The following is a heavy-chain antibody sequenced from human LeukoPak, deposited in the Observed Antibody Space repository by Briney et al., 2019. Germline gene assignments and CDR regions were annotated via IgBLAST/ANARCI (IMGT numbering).Heavy chain of an antibody. D-gene: IGHD5-24*01. V-gene: IGHV4-34*01. Sequence: SETLSLTCAVYGGSFSGYYWSWIRQPPGKGLEWIGEINHSGSTNYNPSLKSRVTISVDTSKNQFSLKLSSATAADTAVYYCARGRSGEMDGYNPKHAFDIWGQGTMVTVSS. J-gene: IGHJ3*02. CDR3: ARGRSGEMDGYNPKHAFDI. CDR2: INHSGST. CDR1: GGSFSGYY.